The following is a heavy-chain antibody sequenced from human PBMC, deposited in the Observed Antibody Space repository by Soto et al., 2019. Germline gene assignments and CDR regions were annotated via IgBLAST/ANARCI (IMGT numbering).Heavy chain of an antibody. D-gene: IGHD2-15*01. CDR2: VGGSGDST. J-gene: IGHJ4*02. Sequence: EVQLLDSGGGLVQPGGSLRLSCAASGFTFSNYAMSWVRQAPGKRLEWVSGVGGSGDSTYYADSVKGRFTISRDNSKDTLDLQMNSLRAEDTAVYYCAKSPVGYCSGGSCYPLHSFDYWGQGTLVTVSS. V-gene: IGHV3-23*01. CDR1: GFTFSNYA. CDR3: AKSPVGYCSGGSCYPLHSFDY.